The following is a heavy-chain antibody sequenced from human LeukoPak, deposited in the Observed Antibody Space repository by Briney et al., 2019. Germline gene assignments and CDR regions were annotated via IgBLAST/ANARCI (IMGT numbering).Heavy chain of an antibody. D-gene: IGHD3-3*01. V-gene: IGHV3-21*01. CDR1: GFTFSIYS. Sequence: PGGSLRLSCAASGFTFSIYSMNWVRQAPGKGLEWVSSISSSSSYIYYADSVKGRFTISRDNAKNSLYLQMNSLRAEDTAVYYCTSFLEWSSDAFDIWGQGTMVTVSS. CDR2: ISSSSSYI. J-gene: IGHJ3*02. CDR3: TSFLEWSSDAFDI.